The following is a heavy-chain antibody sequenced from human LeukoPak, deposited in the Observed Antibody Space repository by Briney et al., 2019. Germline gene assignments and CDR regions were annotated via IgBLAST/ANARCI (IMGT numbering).Heavy chain of an antibody. J-gene: IGHJ6*03. CDR3: AKGSQGSYYRGYYMDV. CDR2: ISWDGGST. CDR1: GFTSDDDA. V-gene: IGHV3-43D*04. D-gene: IGHD3-10*01. Sequence: PGGSLRLSCAASGFTSDDDAMHWVRQAPGKGLEWVSLISWDGGSTYYADSAKGRFTISRDNRTNSLYLQTNSVRAEGTALYYCAKGSQGSYYRGYYMDVWGKGTTVTVSS.